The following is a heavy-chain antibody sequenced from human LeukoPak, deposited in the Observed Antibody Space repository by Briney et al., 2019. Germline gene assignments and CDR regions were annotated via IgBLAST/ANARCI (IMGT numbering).Heavy chain of an antibody. Sequence: GGSLRLSCAASGFTFSSYEMNWVRQAPGKWLEWVSYINNGGSIIYYADSVKGRFTISRDNAKNSLYLQMNSLRAEDTAVYDCARQGLRGYAFDIWGQGTMVTVSS. CDR1: GFTFSSYE. CDR3: ARQGLRGYAFDI. J-gene: IGHJ3*02. V-gene: IGHV3-48*03. D-gene: IGHD3/OR15-3a*01. CDR2: INNGGSII.